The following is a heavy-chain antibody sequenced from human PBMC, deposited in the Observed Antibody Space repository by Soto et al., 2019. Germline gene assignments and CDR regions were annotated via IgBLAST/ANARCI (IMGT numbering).Heavy chain of an antibody. V-gene: IGHV3-30*18. CDR1: GFTFSSYG. CDR2: ISYDGSNK. J-gene: IGHJ4*02. Sequence: TGGSLRLSCAASGFTFSSYGMHWVRQAPGKGLEWVAVISYDGSNKYYADSVKGRFTISRDNSKNTLYLQMNSLRAEDTAVYYCAKDLYSSGWYRFDYWGQGTLVTVSS. CDR3: AKDLYSSGWYRFDY. D-gene: IGHD6-19*01.